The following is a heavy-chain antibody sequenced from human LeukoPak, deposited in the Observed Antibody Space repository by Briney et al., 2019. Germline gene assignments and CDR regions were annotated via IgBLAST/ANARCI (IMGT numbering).Heavy chain of an antibody. CDR3: AKDGVGYSSTWYGMYFDL. J-gene: IGHJ2*01. D-gene: IGHD6-13*01. V-gene: IGHV3-9*01. Sequence: GGSLRLSCAASEFTFHDYAMHWVRRAPGNCLESVSSISWNSGSIGYADSVKGRFTISRDNAENSLYLQMNSLRTEDTAFYYCAKDGVGYSSTWYGMYFDLWGRGTLVTVSS. CDR1: EFTFHDYA. CDR2: ISWNSGSI.